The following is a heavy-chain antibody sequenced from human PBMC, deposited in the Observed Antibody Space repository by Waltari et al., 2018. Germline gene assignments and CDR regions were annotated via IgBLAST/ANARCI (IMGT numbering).Heavy chain of an antibody. V-gene: IGHV3-74*01. J-gene: IGHJ5*02. D-gene: IGHD5-12*01. Sequence: EVQLVESGGGLVQPGGYLRLAWAASGFTFSSYWMHWVRQAPGKGLVWVSRINSDGSTTGYADSVKGRFTISRDNTKNTLSLQMNSLRDEDTAVYYCAVYLRSSPFDPWGQGTLVTVSS. CDR3: AVYLRSSPFDP. CDR2: INSDGSTT. CDR1: GFTFSSYW.